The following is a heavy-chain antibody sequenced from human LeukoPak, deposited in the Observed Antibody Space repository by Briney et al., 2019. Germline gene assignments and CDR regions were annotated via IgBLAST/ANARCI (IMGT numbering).Heavy chain of an antibody. J-gene: IGHJ4*02. CDR3: ARDQWLDY. V-gene: IGHV3-48*01. D-gene: IGHD6-19*01. Sequence: PGGSLRLSCAASGFTFSGYIMNWVRQAPGKGLEWVSFIGSSGNTIYYADSVKGRFTVSRDNAKNSLYLQMYSLRAEDTAVYYCARDQWLDYWGQGTLVTVSS. CDR1: GFTFSGYI. CDR2: IGSSGNTI.